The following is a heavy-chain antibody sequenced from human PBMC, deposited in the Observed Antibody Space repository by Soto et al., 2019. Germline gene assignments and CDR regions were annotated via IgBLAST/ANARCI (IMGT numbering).Heavy chain of an antibody. CDR2: ISSSSSYI. CDR1: GFTFSSYS. Sequence: LRLSCAASGFTFSSYSMNWVRQAPGKGLEWVSSISSSSSYIYYADSVKGRFTISRDNAKNSLYLQMNSLRAEDTAVYYCARQYYYDSSGYYSNYFDPWGQGTLVTSPQ. V-gene: IGHV3-21*01. CDR3: ARQYYYDSSGYYSNYFDP. J-gene: IGHJ5*02. D-gene: IGHD3-22*01.